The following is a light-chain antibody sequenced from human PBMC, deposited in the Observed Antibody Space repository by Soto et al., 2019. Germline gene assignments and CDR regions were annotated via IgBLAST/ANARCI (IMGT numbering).Light chain of an antibody. J-gene: IGKJ4*01. CDR1: QSVSSY. CDR3: QQRYNWPPT. Sequence: EIVLTQSPATLSLSPGERATLSCRASQSVSSYLAWYQQKPGQAPRLLLYDAANRVTGIPDRFSGSGSGTDFTLTISSLEPEDFAVYYCQQRYNWPPTFGGGTKVETK. V-gene: IGKV3-11*01. CDR2: DAA.